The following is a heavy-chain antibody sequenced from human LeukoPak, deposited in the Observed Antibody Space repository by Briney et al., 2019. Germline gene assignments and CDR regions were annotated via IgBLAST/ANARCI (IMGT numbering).Heavy chain of an antibody. J-gene: IGHJ4*02. D-gene: IGHD6-19*01. V-gene: IGHV3-48*03. CDR1: GFTFSSYA. Sequence: GSLRLSCAASGFTFSSYAMNWVRQAPGKGLEWVSYIISSGSTVHYADSVKGRFTISRDNTKNSLFLQMNSLRAEDTAVYYCARVPGSSGWNYYFDYWGQGTLVTVSS. CDR2: IISSGSTV. CDR3: ARVPGSSGWNYYFDY.